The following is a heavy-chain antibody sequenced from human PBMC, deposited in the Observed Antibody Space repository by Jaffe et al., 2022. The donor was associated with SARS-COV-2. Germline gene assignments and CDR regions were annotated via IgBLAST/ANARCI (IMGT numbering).Heavy chain of an antibody. CDR3: ARDKDSSGYQHYYYYGMDV. D-gene: IGHD3-22*01. J-gene: IGHJ6*02. Sequence: EVQLVESGGGLVKPGGSLRLSCAASGFTFSSYSMNWVRQAPGKGLEWVSSISSSSSYIYYADSVKGRFTISRDNAKNSLYLQMNSLRAEDTAVYYCARDKDSSGYQHYYYYGMDVWGQGTTVTVSS. V-gene: IGHV3-21*01. CDR2: ISSSSSYI. CDR1: GFTFSSYS.